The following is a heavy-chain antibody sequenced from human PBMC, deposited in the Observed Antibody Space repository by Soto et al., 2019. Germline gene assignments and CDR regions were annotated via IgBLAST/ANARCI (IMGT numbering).Heavy chain of an antibody. D-gene: IGHD7-27*01. CDR3: GRKPYSAGDGGF. CDR2: IYSVGTA. Sequence: EVRLVETGGGLIHPGGSLRLSWAVSGFSVSDNYMYWVRQAPGKGLEWVSLIYSVGTARYADSVRGRFTISRDKSKNTLYLQMNSLREEDTAVYHCGRKPYSAGDGGFWGQGTLVTVSS. CDR1: GFSVSDNY. V-gene: IGHV3-53*02. J-gene: IGHJ4*02.